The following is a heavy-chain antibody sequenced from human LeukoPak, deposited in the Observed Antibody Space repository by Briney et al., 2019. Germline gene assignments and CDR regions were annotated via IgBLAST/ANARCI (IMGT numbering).Heavy chain of an antibody. J-gene: IGHJ6*03. V-gene: IGHV1-8*01. Sequence: EASVKVSCKASGYTFTSFDINWVRQATGQGLEWMGWMNPNSGNTGYAQKFQGRVTMTRDTSISTAYMELSSLRSEYTAVYYCARSLAGSFLYYMDVWSEGTTVTISS. CDR1: GYTFTSFD. CDR3: ARSLAGSFLYYMDV. CDR2: MNPNSGNT. D-gene: IGHD6-19*01.